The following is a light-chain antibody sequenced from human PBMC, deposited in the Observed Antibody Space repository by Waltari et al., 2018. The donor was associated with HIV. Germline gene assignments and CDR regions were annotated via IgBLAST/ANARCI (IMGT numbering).Light chain of an antibody. CDR3: QQYNNFPLT. J-gene: IGKJ4*01. CDR1: QRISSN. V-gene: IGKV3-15*01. Sequence: EIVMTQSPATLSLSPGERVTLSCRASQRISSNLVWYQQKPGQAPRPLIYRASSRATGIPARFSGSGSGTEFTLTISSLQSEDFALYYCQQYNNFPLTFGGGTKVEIK. CDR2: RAS.